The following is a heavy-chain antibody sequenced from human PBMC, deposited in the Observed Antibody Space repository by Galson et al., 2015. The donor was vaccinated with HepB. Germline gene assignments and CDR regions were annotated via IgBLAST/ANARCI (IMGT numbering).Heavy chain of an antibody. J-gene: IGHJ1*01. V-gene: IGHV1-2*06. D-gene: IGHD1-26*01. Sequence: SVKVSCKASGYTFTVYYIHWVRQAPGQGLEWVGRINPDTGGTSSAQTFQGRVTMTRDTSISTAYMELSRLRSDDTAVYYCAREWELLHRSRYFQHWGQGTLVTVSS. CDR1: GYTFTVYY. CDR2: INPDTGGT. CDR3: AREWELLHRSRYFQH.